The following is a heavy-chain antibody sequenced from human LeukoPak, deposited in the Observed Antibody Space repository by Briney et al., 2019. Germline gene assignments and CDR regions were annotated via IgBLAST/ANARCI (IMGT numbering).Heavy chain of an antibody. V-gene: IGHV3-30*04. CDR3: ARESSAYSSGYFDY. CDR2: ISYDGSNK. Sequence: PGGSLRLSCAASGFTFSSYAMHWVRQAPGKGLEWVAVISYDGSNKYYADSVKGRFTISRDNSKNALYLQMNSLRAEDTAVYYCARESSAYSSGYFDYWGQGTLVTVSS. CDR1: GFTFSSYA. J-gene: IGHJ4*02. D-gene: IGHD5-18*01.